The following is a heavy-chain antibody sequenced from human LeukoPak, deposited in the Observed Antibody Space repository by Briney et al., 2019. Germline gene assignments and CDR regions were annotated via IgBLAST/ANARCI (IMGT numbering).Heavy chain of an antibody. D-gene: IGHD5-12*01. J-gene: IGHJ4*02. CDR3: AKVGGLISVATED. CDR2: ISWDGGST. Sequence: GGSLRLSCAASGFTFDDYAMHWVRQAPGKGLEWVSLISWDGGSTIYYADSVKGRFTISRDNAKNSLYLQMNSLRAEDTAVYYCAKVGGLISVATEDWGQGTLVTVSS. V-gene: IGHV3-43D*03. CDR1: GFTFDDYA.